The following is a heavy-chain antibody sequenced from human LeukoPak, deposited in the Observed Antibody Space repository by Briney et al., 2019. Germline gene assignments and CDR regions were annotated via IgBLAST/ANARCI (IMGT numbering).Heavy chain of an antibody. CDR3: ARDSLRGYSGYDDYYYGMDV. CDR1: GFPFSSYG. D-gene: IGHD5-12*01. J-gene: IGHJ6*02. V-gene: IGHV3-30*03. Sequence: HTGGSLILSCAASGFPFSSYGVHWVRQAPGKGLEWVSYISYDGASKYYADSVKGRFTISRDNSENTLYLQMNSLRGDDTGVYFCARDSLRGYSGYDDYYYGMDVWGQGTTVTVSS. CDR2: ISYDGASK.